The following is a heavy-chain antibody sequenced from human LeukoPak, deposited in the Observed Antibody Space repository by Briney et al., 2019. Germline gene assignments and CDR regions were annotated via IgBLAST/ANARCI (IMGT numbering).Heavy chain of an antibody. CDR2: IKSKTAGGTT. Sequence: GGTLSLSCAASGFTFSNAWMSWVRQAPGKGLEWVGRIKSKTAGGTTDYAAPVKGRFTISRDDSKNTLYLQMNSLKTEDTAVDFCTTHGSYPGYWGQGTLVTVSS. CDR1: GFTFSNAW. J-gene: IGHJ4*02. CDR3: TTHGSYPGY. V-gene: IGHV3-15*01. D-gene: IGHD1-26*01.